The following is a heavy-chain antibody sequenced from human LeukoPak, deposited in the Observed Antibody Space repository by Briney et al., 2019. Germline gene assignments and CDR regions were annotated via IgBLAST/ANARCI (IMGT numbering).Heavy chain of an antibody. CDR1: GYSFTSYW. D-gene: IGHD3-22*01. V-gene: IGHV5-51*01. J-gene: IGHJ4*02. CDR2: IYPGDSST. CDR3: ARSSSSGYLLADFDY. Sequence: GESLKISCKGSGYSFTSYWIGWVRQMPGKGLEWMGIIYPGDSSTTYSPSFQGQVTISADKSTSTAYLQWSSLKASDTAMYYCARSSSSGYLLADFDYWGQGTLVTVSS.